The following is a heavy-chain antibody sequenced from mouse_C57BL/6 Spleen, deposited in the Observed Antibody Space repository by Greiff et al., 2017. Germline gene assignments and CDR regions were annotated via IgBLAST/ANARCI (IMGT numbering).Heavy chain of an antibody. J-gene: IGHJ4*01. V-gene: IGHV1-82*01. CDR1: GYAFSSSW. CDR2: IYPGDGDT. Sequence: VHLVESGPELVKPGASVKISCKASGYAFSSSWMNWVKQRPGKGLEWIGRIYPGDGDTNYTGKFKGKATLTADKSSSTAYMQLSSLTSEDSAVYFCARSYGNYVGAMDYWGQGTSVTVSS. CDR3: ARSYGNYVGAMDY. D-gene: IGHD2-1*01.